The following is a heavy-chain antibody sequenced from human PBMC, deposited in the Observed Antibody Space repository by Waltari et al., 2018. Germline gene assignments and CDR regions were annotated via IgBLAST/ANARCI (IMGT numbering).Heavy chain of an antibody. V-gene: IGHV4-38-2*02. D-gene: IGHD3-10*01. J-gene: IGHJ4*02. CDR2: IYHSGST. CDR1: GYSISSGYY. CDR3: AGESGNMVRGVIGY. Sequence: QVQLQESGPGLVKPSETLSLTCTVSGYSISSGYYWGWIRQPPGKGLEWIGSIYHSGSTYYNPSLKSRVPISVDTAKNQFSLKLGSVTAADTAGYYWAGESGNMVRGVIGYWGQGTLVTVSS.